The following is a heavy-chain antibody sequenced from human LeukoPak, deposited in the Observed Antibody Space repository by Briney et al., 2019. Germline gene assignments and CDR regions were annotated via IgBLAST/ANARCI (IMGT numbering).Heavy chain of an antibody. J-gene: IGHJ5*02. V-gene: IGHV4-39*01. D-gene: IGHD3-3*01. CDR1: GGSLRSSSYY. Sequence: SETLSLTCNVSGGSLRSSSYYWAWIRQPPGQGLEWIGSIHYNGNTYSNPSLKSRVSMSLDTSKNQFSLNLRSVIVADTAVYYCARPRYCDFEFDPWGQGTLVTVSS. CDR3: ARPRYCDFEFDP. CDR2: IHYNGNT.